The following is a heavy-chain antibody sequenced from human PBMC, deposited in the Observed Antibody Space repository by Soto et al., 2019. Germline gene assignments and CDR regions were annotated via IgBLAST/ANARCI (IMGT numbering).Heavy chain of an antibody. V-gene: IGHV4-39*01. J-gene: IGHJ4*02. CDR2: VYQSGTT. CDR3: ARQPESTSYFDY. Sequence: PSETLSLTCSGSGASISTSSDFWGWIRQAPGKGLGWIGNVYQSGTTRLNPSLKGRVSIFVDRSKNQFSLELNSATAADRAVYYCARQPESTSYFDYWGQGILVTSPQ. CDR1: GASISTSSDF. D-gene: IGHD2-2*01.